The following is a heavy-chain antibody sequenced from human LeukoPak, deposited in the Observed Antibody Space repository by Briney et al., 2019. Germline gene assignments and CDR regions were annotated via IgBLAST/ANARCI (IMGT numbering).Heavy chain of an antibody. V-gene: IGHV5-51*01. Sequence: GESLKISCKGSGYSFPSYWIGWVRQMPGKGLEWMWIIYPGDSDTRYSPSFQGQVTISADKSISTAYLQWSSLKASDTAMYYCAWGYCSSTSCSGFDYRGQGTLVTVSS. CDR1: GYSFPSYW. CDR3: AWGYCSSTSCSGFDY. CDR2: IYPGDSDT. D-gene: IGHD2-2*01. J-gene: IGHJ4*02.